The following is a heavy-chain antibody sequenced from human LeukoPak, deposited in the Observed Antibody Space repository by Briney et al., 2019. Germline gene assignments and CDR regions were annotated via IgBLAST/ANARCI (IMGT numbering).Heavy chain of an antibody. Sequence: GGSLRLSCAASGFTFSSYWMSWVRQAPGKGLEWVANIKQDGSEKYYVDSVKGRFTISRGNAKNSLYLQMNSLRAEDTAVYYCARSGWWMATNFDYWGQGTLVTVSS. V-gene: IGHV3-7*01. J-gene: IGHJ4*02. CDR1: GFTFSSYW. CDR3: ARSGWWMATNFDY. D-gene: IGHD5-12*01. CDR2: IKQDGSEK.